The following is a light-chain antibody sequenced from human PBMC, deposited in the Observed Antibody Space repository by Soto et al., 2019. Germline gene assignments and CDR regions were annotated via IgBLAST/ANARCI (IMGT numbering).Light chain of an antibody. CDR1: QYVGSW. J-gene: IGKJ1*01. V-gene: IGKV1-5*03. Sequence: DIQLTQSPSTLSASVGDRVTITCRARQYVGSWLAWYQQKPGKAPKLLIYKASNLQSGVPSRFSGSGSATDFTLTISCLQSEDFATYYCQQYYSFPRTFGQGTKVDIK. CDR3: QQYYSFPRT. CDR2: KAS.